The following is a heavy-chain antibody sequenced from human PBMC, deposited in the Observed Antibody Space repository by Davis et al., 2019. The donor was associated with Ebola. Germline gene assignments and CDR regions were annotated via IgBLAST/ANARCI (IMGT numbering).Heavy chain of an antibody. Sequence: SGPTLVKPTQTLTLTCTFSGFSLSTSGMCVSWIRQPPGKALEWLVLIDWDDDKYYSTSLKTRLTISKDTSKNQVVLTMTNMDPVDTATYYCARGIYSNYLYYYYYYGMDVWGQGTTVTVSS. J-gene: IGHJ6*02. CDR1: GFSLSTSGMC. D-gene: IGHD4-11*01. CDR3: ARGIYSNYLYYYYYYGMDV. CDR2: IDWDDDK. V-gene: IGHV2-70*01.